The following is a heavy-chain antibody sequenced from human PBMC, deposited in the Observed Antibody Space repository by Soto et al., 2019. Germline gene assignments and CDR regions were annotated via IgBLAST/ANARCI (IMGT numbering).Heavy chain of an antibody. CDR2: INPNSGGT. V-gene: IGHV1-2*02. D-gene: IGHD3-3*01. J-gene: IGHJ6*02. CDR3: ARDLKVLRFLEWSPYYYGMDV. Sequence: GSVKVSCQAFGYTLTRYYIHWVGQAPGQGLGGVGWINPNSGGTNYAQKFQGRVTMTRDTSISTAYMELGRLRSDDTAVYYCARDLKVLRFLEWSPYYYGMDVWGQGTTVTVSS. CDR1: GYTLTRYY.